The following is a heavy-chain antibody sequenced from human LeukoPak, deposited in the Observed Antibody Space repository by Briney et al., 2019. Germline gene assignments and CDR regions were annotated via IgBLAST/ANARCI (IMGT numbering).Heavy chain of an antibody. CDR3: ARDSGYFSVDY. J-gene: IGHJ4*02. Sequence: GGSLRLSCAASGFTFSSYWMTWARQAPGKGLEWVANIKQDESEKYYGDSVRGRFTISRDNAQNSLYLQMNSLRAEDTAVYYCARDSGYFSVDYWGLGTLVTVSS. CDR2: IKQDESEK. CDR1: GFTFSSYW. D-gene: IGHD3-22*01. V-gene: IGHV3-7*01.